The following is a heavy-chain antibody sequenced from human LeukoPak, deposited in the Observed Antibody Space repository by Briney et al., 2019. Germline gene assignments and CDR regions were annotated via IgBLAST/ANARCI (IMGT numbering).Heavy chain of an antibody. CDR3: ARPNTHDYYDSSGYYGYYFDY. V-gene: IGHV3-21*01. Sequence: GGSLRLSCAASGFAFSSYSVNWVRQAPGKGLEWVSSISSSSSYIYYADSVKGRFTISRDNAKNSLYLQMNSLRAEDTAVYYRARPNTHDYYDSSGYYGYYFDYWGQGTLVTVSS. J-gene: IGHJ4*02. D-gene: IGHD3-22*01. CDR2: ISSSSSYI. CDR1: GFAFSSYS.